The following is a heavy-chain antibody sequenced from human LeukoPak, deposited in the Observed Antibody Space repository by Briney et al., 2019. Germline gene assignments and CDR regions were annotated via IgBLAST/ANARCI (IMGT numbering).Heavy chain of an antibody. CDR2: ISGSRVYT. Sequence: PGGSLRFSCAASGFTFSDHYMSWIRQAPGKGLEWVSYISGSRVYTNYADSVKGRFTISRDNAKNSLYLQMNSLRAEETAVYYCATVGFGDSLPGYWGQGTLVTVSS. D-gene: IGHD3-10*01. J-gene: IGHJ4*02. CDR3: ATVGFGDSLPGY. CDR1: GFTFSDHY. V-gene: IGHV3-11*05.